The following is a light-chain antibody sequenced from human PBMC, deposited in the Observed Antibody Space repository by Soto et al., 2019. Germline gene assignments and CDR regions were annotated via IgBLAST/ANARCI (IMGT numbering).Light chain of an antibody. V-gene: IGKV3-20*01. CDR3: QQYGSSPFT. J-gene: IGKJ3*01. Sequence: EIVLTQSPGTLSLSPGERATLSCRASQSVSSSYLAWYQQKPGQAPRLLIYGASSRATGIPDRVSGSGSGTDFALTISRLETEDFAVYYGQQYGSSPFTFGPGTKVDIK. CDR1: QSVSSSY. CDR2: GAS.